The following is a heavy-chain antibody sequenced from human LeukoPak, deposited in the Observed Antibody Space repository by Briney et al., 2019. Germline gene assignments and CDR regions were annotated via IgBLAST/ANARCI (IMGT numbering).Heavy chain of an antibody. CDR2: ISGSGGST. D-gene: IGHD2-15*01. CDR3: AKTSCGGSCYSHYYYGMDV. V-gene: IGHV3-23*01. Sequence: GGSLRLSCAASGFTFSSYAMSWVRQAPGKGLEWVSAISGSGGSTYYADSVKGRFTISRDNSKNTLYLQMNSLRAEDTAVYYCAKTSCGGSCYSHYYYGMDVWGQGTTVTVSS. J-gene: IGHJ6*02. CDR1: GFTFSSYA.